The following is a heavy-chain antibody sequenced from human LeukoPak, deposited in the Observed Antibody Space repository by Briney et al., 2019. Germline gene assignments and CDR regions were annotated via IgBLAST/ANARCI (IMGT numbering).Heavy chain of an antibody. Sequence: SETLSLTCTISGYSISSGDYWGWIRQRPGKGLEWVGSIYHSGSTYYNPSLKSRVTISVDTSKNQFSLKLSSVTAADTAMYYCARHGLDYGLGAVFDYWGQGTLVTVSS. CDR3: ARHGLDYGLGAVFDY. J-gene: IGHJ4*02. CDR1: GYSISSGDY. D-gene: IGHD4-17*01. CDR2: IYHSGST. V-gene: IGHV4-38-2*02.